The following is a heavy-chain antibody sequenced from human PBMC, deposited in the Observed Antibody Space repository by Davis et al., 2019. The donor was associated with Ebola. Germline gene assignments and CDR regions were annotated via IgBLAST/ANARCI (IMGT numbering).Heavy chain of an antibody. CDR3: ARTFVGGWLFDY. Sequence: GGSLRLSCAASGFTFSNFVMSWVRQAPGQRLEWMGWINAGNGNTKYSQKFQGRVTMTRDTSAGTAYMEMSSLTSEDTAVYFCARTFVGGWLFDYWGQGTLVTVSS. D-gene: IGHD1-26*01. CDR2: INAGNGNT. J-gene: IGHJ4*02. CDR1: GFTFSNFV. V-gene: IGHV1-3*01.